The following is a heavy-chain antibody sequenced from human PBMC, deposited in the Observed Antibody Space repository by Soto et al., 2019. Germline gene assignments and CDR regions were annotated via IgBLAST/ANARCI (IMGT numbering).Heavy chain of an antibody. D-gene: IGHD4-17*01. CDR1: GGTFSSDS. Sequence: GASVKVSCKASGGTFSSDSFSWVRQAPGQGLEWMGGIIPMFDTPIYAQKFQGRVTMTRNTSISTAYMELSSLRSEDTAVYYCARTLYGDNVDYWGQGTLVTVSS. V-gene: IGHV1-69*05. CDR3: ARTLYGDNVDY. CDR2: IIPMFDTP. J-gene: IGHJ4*02.